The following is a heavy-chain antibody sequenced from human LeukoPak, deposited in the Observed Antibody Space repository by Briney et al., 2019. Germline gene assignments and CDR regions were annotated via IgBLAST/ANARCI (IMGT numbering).Heavy chain of an antibody. V-gene: IGHV3-48*04. J-gene: IGHJ4*02. CDR3: ARAAVAGTHFDL. CDR1: GFTFSTYT. D-gene: IGHD6-19*01. CDR2: ISSTSLSSTSLTI. Sequence: PGGSLRLSCAASGFTFSTYTMNWVRQAPGKGLEWVSYISSTSLSSTSLTIYYADSVKGRFTIYRDNDRNSLYLQMKGLRAEDTAVYYCARAAVAGTHFDLWGQGTLVPV.